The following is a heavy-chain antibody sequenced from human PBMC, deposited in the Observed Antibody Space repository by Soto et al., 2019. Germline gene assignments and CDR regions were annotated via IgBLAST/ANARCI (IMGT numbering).Heavy chain of an antibody. J-gene: IGHJ6*02. CDR1: GYTFTSYH. D-gene: IGHD3-3*01. CDR2: ISAYNGNT. Sequence: ASVKVSCKASGYTFTSYHISWVRQAPGQGLEWMGWISAYNGNTNYAQRLQGRVTMTTDTSTSTAYMELRSLRSDDTAVYYCARFFGVVIRNLLTWDTFPALDDMDVWGQGTTVTVSS. CDR3: ARFFGVVIRNLLTWDTFPALDDMDV. V-gene: IGHV1-18*01.